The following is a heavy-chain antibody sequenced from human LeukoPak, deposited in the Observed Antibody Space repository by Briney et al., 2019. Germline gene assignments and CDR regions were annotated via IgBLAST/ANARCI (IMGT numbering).Heavy chain of an antibody. J-gene: IGHJ4*02. CDR3: ARASYSSSWYADY. CDR1: GFTFSSYG. Sequence: GGSLRLSCAASGFTFSSYGMHWVRQAPGKGLEWVAVIWYDGSNKYYADSVKGRFTISRDNSKNMLYLQMNSLRAEDTAVYYCARASYSSSWYADYWGQGTLVTASS. D-gene: IGHD6-13*01. V-gene: IGHV3-33*01. CDR2: IWYDGSNK.